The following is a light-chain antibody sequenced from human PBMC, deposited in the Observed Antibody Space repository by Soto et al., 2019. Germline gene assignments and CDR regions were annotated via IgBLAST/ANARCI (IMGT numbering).Light chain of an antibody. CDR1: QSVSSSY. J-gene: IGKJ2*01. CDR2: GAS. Sequence: EIVLTQSPGTLSLSPGERATLSCRASQSVSSSYLAWYQQKPGQAPRLLIYGASSRATGIPERFSGSGSGTDFTLTTSRLEPEDFAVYYCQQYCSSPTYTFGQGTKLEIK. CDR3: QQYCSSPTYT. V-gene: IGKV3-20*01.